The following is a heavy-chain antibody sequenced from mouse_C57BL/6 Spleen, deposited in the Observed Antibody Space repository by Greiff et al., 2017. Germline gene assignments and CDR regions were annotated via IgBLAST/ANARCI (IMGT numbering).Heavy chain of an antibody. V-gene: IGHV1-63*01. D-gene: IGHD1-1*01. J-gene: IGHJ2*01. Sequence: QVQLQQSGAELVRPGTSVKMSCKASGYTFTNYWIGWAKQRPGHGLEWIGDIYPGGGYTNYNEKFKGKATLTADESSSSAYMQFSSLTSEDSAIYYCARSDYYASSHFDYWGQGTTLTVSS. CDR3: ARSDYYASSHFDY. CDR1: GYTFTNYW. CDR2: IYPGGGYT.